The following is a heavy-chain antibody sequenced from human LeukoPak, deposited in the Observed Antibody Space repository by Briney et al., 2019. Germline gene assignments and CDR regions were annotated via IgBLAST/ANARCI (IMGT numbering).Heavy chain of an antibody. Sequence: GGSLRLSCAASGFSVSNSYMYWVRQAPGKGLEWVSFFYKGDSTYYAESARGRFTISRDNSKNTLYLLMNSLIPEDTAVYYCAREVVSSPSYFDSWGQGTLVTVSS. CDR1: GFSVSNSY. CDR3: AREVVSSPSYFDS. D-gene: IGHD2-15*01. J-gene: IGHJ4*02. V-gene: IGHV3-53*01. CDR2: FYKGDST.